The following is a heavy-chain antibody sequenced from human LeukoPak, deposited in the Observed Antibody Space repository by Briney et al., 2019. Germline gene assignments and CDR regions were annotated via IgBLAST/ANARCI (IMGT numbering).Heavy chain of an antibody. CDR2: ISSSSTI. CDR3: ACSGYTFDY. Sequence: GESLRLSCAASGFTFSSYSMNWVRQAPGKGLEWVSYISSSSTIYYADSVKGRFTISRDNAKNSLYLQMNSLRAEDTAVYYCACSGYTFDYWGQGTLVTVSS. J-gene: IGHJ4*02. D-gene: IGHD3-22*01. CDR1: GFTFSSYS. V-gene: IGHV3-48*01.